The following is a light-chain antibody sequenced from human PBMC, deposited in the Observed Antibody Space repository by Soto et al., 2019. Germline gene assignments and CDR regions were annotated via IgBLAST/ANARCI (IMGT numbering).Light chain of an antibody. CDR1: SSNIGAGYD. CDR3: XXXXXXXXXXV. Sequence: QSVVTQPPSVSGAPGQRVTISCTGSSSNIGAGYDVHWYQQFPGRAPKLLIYGNKNRPSGVPDRFSGSKSGTSASLDITGXXXXXXXXXXXXXXXXXXXXXVXGGGT. CDR2: GNK. J-gene: IGLJ2*01. V-gene: IGLV1-40*01.